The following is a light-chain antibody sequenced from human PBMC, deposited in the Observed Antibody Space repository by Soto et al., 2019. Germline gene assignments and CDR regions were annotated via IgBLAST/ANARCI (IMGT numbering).Light chain of an antibody. CDR2: RAS. J-gene: IGKJ4*01. Sequence: DIQMTQSPSTLSASVGDRVTITCRASQTISDWLAWYQQTPGKAPKLLIYRASTLESGVPSRFSGSGSGTQFTLTISSLQPDDFATYYCQQYNIYPFTFGGGTKLEVK. V-gene: IGKV1-5*03. CDR1: QTISDW. CDR3: QQYNIYPFT.